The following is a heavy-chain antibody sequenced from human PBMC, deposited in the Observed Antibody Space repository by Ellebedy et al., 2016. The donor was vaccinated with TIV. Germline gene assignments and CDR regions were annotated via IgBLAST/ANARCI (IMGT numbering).Heavy chain of an antibody. CDR2: IYYSGTT. V-gene: IGHV4-59*01. J-gene: IGHJ4*02. D-gene: IGHD1-14*01. Sequence: MPSETLSLTCTVSGSSIRSYYWSWIRQPPGKGLEWIGDIYYSGTTDYNPSLKSRLTISVDTSKNQFSLRLASVTPADTAVYYCARGKRNLKNGRFDSWGQGTLVTVSS. CDR1: GSSIRSYY. CDR3: ARGKRNLKNGRFDS.